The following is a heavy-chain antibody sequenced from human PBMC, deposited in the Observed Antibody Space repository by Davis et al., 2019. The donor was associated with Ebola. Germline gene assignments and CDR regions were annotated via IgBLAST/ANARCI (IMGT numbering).Heavy chain of an antibody. D-gene: IGHD2-15*01. CDR2: ISSSSNYI. Sequence: GGSLRLSCAASGFTFSSNSMNWVRQAPGKGLEWVSFISSSSNYIYYADSVKGRFTVSRDNAKNSLYLQMNSLRAEDTAVYYCAKDTVVIAGLFDYWGQGTLVTVSS. J-gene: IGHJ4*02. CDR3: AKDTVVIAGLFDY. V-gene: IGHV3-21*04. CDR1: GFTFSSNS.